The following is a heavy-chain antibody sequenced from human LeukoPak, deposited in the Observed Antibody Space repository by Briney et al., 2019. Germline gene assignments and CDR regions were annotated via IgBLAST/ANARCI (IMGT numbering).Heavy chain of an antibody. D-gene: IGHD3-22*01. CDR3: ARDQGSQYYYDSSGYGADYYYYGMDV. J-gene: IGHJ6*02. V-gene: IGHV1-18*01. CDR1: GYTFTSYG. Sequence: GASVKVSCKASGYTFTSYGIGWVRQAPGQGLEWMGWISAYNGNTNYAQKLQGRVTMTTDTSTSTAYMELRSLRSDDTAVYYCARDQGSQYYYDSSGYGADYYYYGMDVWGQGTTVTVSS. CDR2: ISAYNGNT.